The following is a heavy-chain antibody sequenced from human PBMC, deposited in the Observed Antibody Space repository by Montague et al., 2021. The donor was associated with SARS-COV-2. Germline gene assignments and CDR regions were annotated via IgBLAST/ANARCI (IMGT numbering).Heavy chain of an antibody. CDR2: VYYTGDT. CDR3: ARGWGFDP. J-gene: IGHJ3*01. Sequence: SETRSLTCTVSGGSTASHSWNWIRQSPGKRPEWIGYVYYTGDTKYNPSLQSRVTISIDTSENQFSLRLNSVTAADTAVYFCARGWGFDPWGQGSLVTVSS. V-gene: IGHV4-59*08. D-gene: IGHD3-16*01. CDR1: GGSTASHS.